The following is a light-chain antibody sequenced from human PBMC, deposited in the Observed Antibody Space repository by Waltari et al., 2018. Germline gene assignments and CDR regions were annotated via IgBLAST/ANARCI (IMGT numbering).Light chain of an antibody. V-gene: IGLV1-44*01. J-gene: IGLJ2*01. CDR2: SNK. CDR3: GTWDDSLNGPL. Sequence: QSLLTQAPSASGTPGQTVTISCSGSSSNIGSNTVNWYQQLPGTAPKLLIYSNKQRPAGVPARCSGSKSGTSASLDISGLQSEDGADYYCGTWDDSLNGPLFGGGTKVTVL. CDR1: SSNIGSNT.